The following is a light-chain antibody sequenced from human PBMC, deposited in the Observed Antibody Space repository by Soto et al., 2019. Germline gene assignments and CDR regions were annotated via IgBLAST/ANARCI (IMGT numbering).Light chain of an antibody. Sequence: DIQLTQSPSFLSASVGDRVTITCLASQAISSYLAWYQQKPGKPPKLLIYGASTLQSDVPSRFSGSGSGTEFTLTVSSLQAEDSATYYCQQFNDYPLTFGGGTKVDIK. CDR2: GAS. CDR3: QQFNDYPLT. CDR1: QAISSY. V-gene: IGKV1-9*01. J-gene: IGKJ4*01.